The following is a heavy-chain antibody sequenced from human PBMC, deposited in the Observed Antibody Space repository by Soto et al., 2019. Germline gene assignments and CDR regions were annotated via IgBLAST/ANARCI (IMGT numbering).Heavy chain of an antibody. CDR1: GYSFTHYW. Sequence: PGESLTISCKGSGYSFTHYWIGWVRQMPGKGLEWMGITYPADSDTRYSPSFQGRVTISADKSIRPATLPSSSLLASRPAMSYSVSKTSYGGSPGALDILGQGTMVTVSS. D-gene: IGHD2-15*01. CDR3: VSKTSYGGSPGALDI. CDR2: TYPADSDT. J-gene: IGHJ3*02. V-gene: IGHV5-51*01.